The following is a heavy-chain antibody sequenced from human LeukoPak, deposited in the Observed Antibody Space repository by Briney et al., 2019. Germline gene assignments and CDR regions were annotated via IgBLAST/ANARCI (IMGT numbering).Heavy chain of an antibody. CDR2: ISGSGGST. CDR1: GFTFSSYG. Sequence: GRSLRLSCSASGFTFSSYGIHWVRQAPGKGLEWVSAISGSGGSTYYADSVKGRFTISRDNPKSTLYLQMNSLRAEDTAVYYCAKLSAVPYFDYWGQGTLVTVSS. J-gene: IGHJ4*02. D-gene: IGHD2-2*01. V-gene: IGHV3-23*01. CDR3: AKLSAVPYFDY.